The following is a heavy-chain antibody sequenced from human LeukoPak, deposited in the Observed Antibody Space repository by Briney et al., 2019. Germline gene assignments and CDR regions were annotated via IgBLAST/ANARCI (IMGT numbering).Heavy chain of an antibody. CDR1: GGSISSGGYS. CDR2: IYRSGTA. D-gene: IGHD4-17*01. CDR3: AREGAYGDYTPYFDH. Sequence: PSQTLSLTCAVSGGSISSGGYSWGWIRQPPGKGLECIGHIYRSGTAYYNPSLKSRVTMSVDRSKNQFSLKLSSVTAADTAVYYCAREGAYGDYTPYFDHWGQGFLVTVSS. J-gene: IGHJ4*02. V-gene: IGHV4-30-2*01.